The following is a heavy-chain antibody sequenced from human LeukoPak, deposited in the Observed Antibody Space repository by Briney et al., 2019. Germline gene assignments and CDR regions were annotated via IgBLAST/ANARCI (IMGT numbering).Heavy chain of an antibody. J-gene: IGHJ5*02. D-gene: IGHD2-2*01. CDR1: GGSFSGYY. CDR3: ARGFLGLVVPAALNWFDP. CDR2: INHSGST. V-gene: IGHV4-34*01. Sequence: SETLPLTCAVYGGSFSGYYWSWIRQPPGKGLEWIGEINHSGSTNYNPSLKSRVTISVDTSKNQFSLKLSSVTAADTAVYYCARGFLGLVVPAALNWFDPWGQGTLVTVSS.